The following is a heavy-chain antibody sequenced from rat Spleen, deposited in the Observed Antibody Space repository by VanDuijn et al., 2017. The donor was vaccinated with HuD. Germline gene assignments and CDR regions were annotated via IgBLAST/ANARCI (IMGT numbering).Heavy chain of an antibody. Sequence: EVQLVESGGGLVQPGRSLKLSCAASGFTFSNYGMAWVRQAPGKGLEWVASITNPGDTTYYLDSVKGRFTISRNNAKSTLYLQMSSLRSEDTATYYCARHWGYWGQGVMVTVSS. CDR2: ITNPGDTT. D-gene: IGHD4-6*01. J-gene: IGHJ2*01. V-gene: IGHV5-29*01. CDR1: GFTFSNYG. CDR3: ARHWGY.